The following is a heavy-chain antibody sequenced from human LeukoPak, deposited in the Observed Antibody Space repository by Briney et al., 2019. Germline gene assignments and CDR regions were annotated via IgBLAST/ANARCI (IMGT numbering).Heavy chain of an antibody. CDR2: ISYDGSNK. J-gene: IGHJ4*02. V-gene: IGHV3-30*18. CDR3: AKDGGSTQLDY. Sequence: PGRSLRLSCAASGFTFSSYGMHWVRQAPGKGLEGVAVISYDGSNKYYADSVKGRFTISRDNSKNTLYLQMNSLRAEDTAVYYCAKDGGSTQLDYWGQGTLVTVSS. D-gene: IGHD2-2*01. CDR1: GFTFSSYG.